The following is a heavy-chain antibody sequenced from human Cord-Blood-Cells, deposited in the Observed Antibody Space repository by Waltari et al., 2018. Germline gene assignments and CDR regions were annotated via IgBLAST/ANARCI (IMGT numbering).Heavy chain of an antibody. CDR2: IYYRGST. D-gene: IGHD3-22*01. CDR3: ASYDSSGLYFDY. J-gene: IGHJ4*02. CDR1: GGSISSSSYY. Sequence: QLQLQESGPGLVKPSETLSLTCTVSGGSISSSSYYWGWIRQPPGKGLEWIGSIYYRGSTYYNPSLKSRVTISVDTSQNQFSLKLSSVTAADTAVYYCASYDSSGLYFDYWGQGTLVTVSS. V-gene: IGHV4-39*07.